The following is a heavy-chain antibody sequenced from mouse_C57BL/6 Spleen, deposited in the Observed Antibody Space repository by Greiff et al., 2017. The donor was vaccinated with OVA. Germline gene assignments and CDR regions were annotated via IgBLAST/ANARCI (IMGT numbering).Heavy chain of an antibody. J-gene: IGHJ4*01. CDR2: ISSGGSYT. D-gene: IGHD4-1*01. V-gene: IGHV5-6*01. CDR1: GFTFSSYG. CDR3: ARSSNWDDYYAMDY. Sequence: EVQLQESGGDLVKPGGSLKLSCAASGFTFSSYGMSWVRQTPDKRLEWVATISSGGSYTYYPDSVKGRFTISRDNAKNTLYLQMSSLKSEDTAMYYCARSSNWDDYYAMDYWGQGTSVTVSS.